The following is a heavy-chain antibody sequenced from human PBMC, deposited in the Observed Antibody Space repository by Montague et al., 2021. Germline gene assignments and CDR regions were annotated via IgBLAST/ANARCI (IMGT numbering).Heavy chain of an antibody. Sequence: TLSLTCTVSGASITSCGYYWTWIRQPAGKELEWIVRINTSGNTDYNPSLSSRVSILVYTSRNHFSLKLYSVTAADTATYFCASDSSNYDMLTCYYGFYYYGLDAWGQGTTVTVSS. CDR2: INTSGNT. CDR3: ASDSSNYDMLTCYYGFYYYGLDA. V-gene: IGHV4-61*02. D-gene: IGHD3-9*01. J-gene: IGHJ6*02. CDR1: GASITSCGYY.